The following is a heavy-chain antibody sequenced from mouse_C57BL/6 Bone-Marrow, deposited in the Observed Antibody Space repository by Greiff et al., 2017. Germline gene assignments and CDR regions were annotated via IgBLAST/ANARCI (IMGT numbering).Heavy chain of an antibody. CDR1: GYTFTSYW. J-gene: IGHJ2*01. CDR2: IDPSDSYT. CDR3: AREGYYFDY. Sequence: QVQLQQPGAELVMPGASVKLSCMASGYTFTSYWMHWVKQRPGQGLEWIGEIDPSDSYTNYNQKFKGKSTLTVDKSSSTAYMQLSSLTSEDSAVYYCAREGYYFDYWGQGTTLTVSS. V-gene: IGHV1-69*01.